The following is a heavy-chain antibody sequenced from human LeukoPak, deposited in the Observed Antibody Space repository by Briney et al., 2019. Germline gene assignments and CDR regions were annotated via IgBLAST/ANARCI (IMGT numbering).Heavy chain of an antibody. Sequence: GGSLRLSCVASGIAFSNSIMHWVRQAPGKGLEWVSAMSYDGFSKYYADSMKGRLTISRDDSKNTVYLQMKSLRPEDTAVYYCAREGHTSGYCGTFDVWGQGTTVAVSS. J-gene: IGHJ3*01. CDR1: GIAFSNSI. D-gene: IGHD3-22*01. CDR3: AREGHTSGYCGTFDV. V-gene: IGHV3-30*04. CDR2: MSYDGFSK.